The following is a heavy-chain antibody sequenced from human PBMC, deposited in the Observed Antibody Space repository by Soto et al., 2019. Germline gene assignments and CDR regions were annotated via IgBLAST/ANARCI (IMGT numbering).Heavy chain of an antibody. D-gene: IGHD3-3*01. V-gene: IGHV4-34*01. Sequence: SETLSLTCAVYGGSFSGYYWSWIRQPPGKGLEWIGEINHSGSTNYNPSLKSRVTISVDTSKNQFSLKLSSVTAADTAVYYCARGAGPXSRITIFGVARGCFFDYWGQGTLVTVSS. CDR3: ARGAGPXSRITIFGVARGCFFDY. CDR2: INHSGST. J-gene: IGHJ4*02. CDR1: GGSFSGYY.